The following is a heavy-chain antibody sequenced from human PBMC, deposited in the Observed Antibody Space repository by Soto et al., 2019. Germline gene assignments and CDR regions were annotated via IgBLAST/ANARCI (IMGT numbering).Heavy chain of an antibody. J-gene: IGHJ5*02. CDR3: ARNLGLGLLRWNWFDP. CDR1: GGSVSSGSYY. D-gene: IGHD2-15*01. CDR2: IYYSGST. Sequence: QVQLQESGPGLVKPSETLPLTCTVSGGSVSSGSYYWSWIRQPPGKGLEWIGYIYYSGSTNYNPSLKSRLSISVDTSKNQFSLKLSSVTAADTAVYYCARNLGLGLLRWNWFDPWGQGTLVTVSS. V-gene: IGHV4-61*01.